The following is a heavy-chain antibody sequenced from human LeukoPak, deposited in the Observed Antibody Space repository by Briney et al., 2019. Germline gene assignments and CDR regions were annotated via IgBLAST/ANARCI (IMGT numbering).Heavy chain of an antibody. CDR3: ARKGAGPPYYFDY. Sequence: SETLSLTCSVSGGSMDSYYWSWIRQSPGKGLEWIGYIYYSGSTNYNPSLKSRVTISVDTSKNQFSLNLRSVTAADTAVYYCARKGAGPPYYFDYWGQGTLVTVSS. J-gene: IGHJ4*02. D-gene: IGHD3-10*01. CDR1: GGSMDSYY. V-gene: IGHV4-59*12. CDR2: IYYSGST.